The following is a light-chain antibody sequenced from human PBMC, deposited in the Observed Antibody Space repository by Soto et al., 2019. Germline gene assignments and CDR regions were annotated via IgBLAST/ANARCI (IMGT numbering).Light chain of an antibody. Sequence: DIQMTQSPSSVSASVGDRVTITGRASQGISSWLAWYQQKPGKAPKLLIYAASSLHSGVPSRFSGSLSGTDFTLAISSLQTEDFATYYCLQTDSFPFTFGPGTKVDIK. CDR2: AAS. V-gene: IGKV1-12*01. J-gene: IGKJ3*01. CDR1: QGISSW. CDR3: LQTDSFPFT.